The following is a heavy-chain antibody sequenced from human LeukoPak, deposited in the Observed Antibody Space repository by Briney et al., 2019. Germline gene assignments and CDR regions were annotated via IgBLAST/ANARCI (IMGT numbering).Heavy chain of an antibody. CDR1: GFTVSSNY. D-gene: IGHD3-9*01. CDR2: IYSGGST. V-gene: IGHV3-53*01. J-gene: IGHJ6*03. Sequence: PGGSLRLSCAASGFTVSSNYMSWVRQAPGKALEGVSVIYSGGSTYYADSVKGRFTISRDNSKNTLYLQMNSLRAEDTAVYYCARGYYDILTGYYYYMEVWGKGTTVTVSS. CDR3: ARGYYDILTGYYYYMEV.